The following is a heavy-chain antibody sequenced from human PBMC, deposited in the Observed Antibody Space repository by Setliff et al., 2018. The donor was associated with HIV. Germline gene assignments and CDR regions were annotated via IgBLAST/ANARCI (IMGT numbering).Heavy chain of an antibody. CDR2: IYPGDSDT. V-gene: IGHV5-51*01. Sequence: PGESLKISCKGSGYTFTSYWIGWVRQMPGKGLEWMGIIYPGDSDTRYSPSFQGQVTISADKSISTAYLQWRSLQASDTAMYYCARMYYDILAGYSYYYYGMDVWGQGTTVTVSS. D-gene: IGHD3-9*01. CDR3: ARMYYDILAGYSYYYYGMDV. CDR1: GYTFTSYW. J-gene: IGHJ6*02.